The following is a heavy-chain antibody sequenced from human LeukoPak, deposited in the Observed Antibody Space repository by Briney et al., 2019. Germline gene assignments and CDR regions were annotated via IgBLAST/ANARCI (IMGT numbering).Heavy chain of an antibody. CDR2: INPNSGGT. J-gene: IGHJ4*02. CDR1: GYTFTGYY. V-gene: IGHV1-2*06. Sequence: GASVKVSCKASGYTFTGYYMHWVRQAPGQGLEWMGRINPNSGGTNYAQKFQGRVTMTRDTSISTAYMELSRLRSDDTAVYYCARDGDIVVPRGDCWGQGTLVTVSS. D-gene: IGHD2-15*01. CDR3: ARDGDIVVPRGDC.